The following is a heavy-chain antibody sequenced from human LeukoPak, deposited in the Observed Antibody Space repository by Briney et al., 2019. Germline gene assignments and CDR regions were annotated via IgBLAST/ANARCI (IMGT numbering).Heavy chain of an antibody. J-gene: IGHJ4*02. Sequence: GGSLRLSCAASGFIFDDYAMHWVRQAPGKGLEWVSGISWNSGSIGYADSVKGRFTISRDNAKNSLYLQMNSLRAEDMALYYCATEGFDYWGQGTLVTVSS. CDR3: ATEGFDY. V-gene: IGHV3-9*03. CDR2: ISWNSGSI. D-gene: IGHD1-14*01. CDR1: GFIFDDYA.